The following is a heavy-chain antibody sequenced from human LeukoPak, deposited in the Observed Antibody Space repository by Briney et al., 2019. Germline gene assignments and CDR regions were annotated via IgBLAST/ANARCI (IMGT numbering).Heavy chain of an antibody. D-gene: IGHD3-10*01. Sequence: ASVKVSCKASGYTFTGSYMYWGRQAPGQGLEWMGWINPDSGGTNYAQKFQGRVTMTRDTSISTAYMELSRLKSDDAAMFYCARDRIYYGSGTDAFDIWGQGTMVTVSS. CDR3: ARDRIYYGSGTDAFDI. J-gene: IGHJ3*02. CDR2: INPDSGGT. CDR1: GYTFTGSY. V-gene: IGHV1-2*02.